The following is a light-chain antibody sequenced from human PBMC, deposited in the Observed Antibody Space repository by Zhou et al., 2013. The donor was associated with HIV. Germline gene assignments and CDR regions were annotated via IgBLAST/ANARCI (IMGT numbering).Light chain of an antibody. CDR2: GAS. CDR1: ESVSNDF. V-gene: IGKV3-20*01. Sequence: EIVLTQSPGTLSLSPGERATLSCRASESVSNDFLAWYQQKFGQAPRLLIFGASKRATGIPDRFSGSGSGTDFILTISGLQSEDFALYYCQQYDTWPSFGQGTKLQIK. CDR3: QQYDTWPS. J-gene: IGKJ2*01.